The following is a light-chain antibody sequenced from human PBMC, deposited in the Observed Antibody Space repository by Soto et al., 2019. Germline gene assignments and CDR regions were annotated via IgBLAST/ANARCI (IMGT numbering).Light chain of an antibody. V-gene: IGKV3-20*01. CDR1: QSVGSTN. CDR3: QQYDNSRWT. CDR2: GTS. J-gene: IGKJ1*01. Sequence: EIVLTQSPGTLSLSPGERATLSCGASQSVGSTNLACYQQKPGQAPRLLIYGTSSRPIGIPDRFSGSGSGTDFTLPISRREPEDFAVYYCQQYDNSRWTFGQGTRVEIK.